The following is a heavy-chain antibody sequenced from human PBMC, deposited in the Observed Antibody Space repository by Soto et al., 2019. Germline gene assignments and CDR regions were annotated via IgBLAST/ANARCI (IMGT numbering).Heavy chain of an antibody. J-gene: IGHJ4*02. V-gene: IGHV4-59*01. D-gene: IGHD1-26*01. CDR3: ARAMRGSYLRYFDY. Sequence: QVQLQESGPGLVKPSETLSLTCTVSGGSISSYYSSWIRQPPGKGLEWIGYIYYSGSTNYNPSLKSRVTISVDTSKNQFSLKLSSVTAADTAVYYCARAMRGSYLRYFDYWGQGTLVTVSS. CDR2: IYYSGST. CDR1: GGSISSYY.